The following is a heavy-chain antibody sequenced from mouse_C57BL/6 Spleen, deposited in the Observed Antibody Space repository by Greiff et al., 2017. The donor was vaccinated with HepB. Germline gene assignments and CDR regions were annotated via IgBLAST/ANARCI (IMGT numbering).Heavy chain of an antibody. Sequence: QVHVKQSGAELVRPGTSVKVSCKASGYAFTNYLIEWVKQRPGQGLEWIGVINPGSGGTNYNEKFKGKATLTADKSSSTAYMQLSSLTSEDSAVYFCARGDDYDAWFAYWGQGTLVTVSA. CDR2: INPGSGGT. V-gene: IGHV1-54*01. J-gene: IGHJ3*01. D-gene: IGHD2-4*01. CDR3: ARGDDYDAWFAY. CDR1: GYAFTNYL.